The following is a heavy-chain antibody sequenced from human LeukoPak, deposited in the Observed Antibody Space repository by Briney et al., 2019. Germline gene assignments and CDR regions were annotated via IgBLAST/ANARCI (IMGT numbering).Heavy chain of an antibody. CDR3: ARVFSRGGYYGASYAFDI. D-gene: IGHD3-22*01. J-gene: IGHJ3*02. V-gene: IGHV1-2*02. CDR1: GYTFTAYY. Sequence: ASVKVSCKASGYTFTAYYIHWVRQAPGQGLEWMGWINPYSGGTNYAQKFQGRVTMTRDTSISTAYMELSRLRSDDTAVYYCARVFSRGGYYGASYAFDIWGQGTMVTVSS. CDR2: INPYSGGT.